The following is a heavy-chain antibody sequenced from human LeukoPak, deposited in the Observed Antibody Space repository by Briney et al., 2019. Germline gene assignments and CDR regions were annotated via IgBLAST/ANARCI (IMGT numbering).Heavy chain of an antibody. CDR3: ARDSVLLWFGELPDY. CDR2: ISSSGSTI. D-gene: IGHD3-10*01. V-gene: IGHV3-11*04. CDR1: GFTFSDYY. Sequence: GGSLRLSCAASGFTFSDYYMSWIRQAPGKGLEWVSYISSSGSTIYYADSVKGRFTISRDNAKNSLYLQMNSLRAEDTAVYYCARDSVLLWFGELPDYWGQGTLVTVSS. J-gene: IGHJ4*02.